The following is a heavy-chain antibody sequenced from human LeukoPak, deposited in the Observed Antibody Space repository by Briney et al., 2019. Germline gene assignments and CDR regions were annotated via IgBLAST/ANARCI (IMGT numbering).Heavy chain of an antibody. CDR3: ARGFPGYKPDY. V-gene: IGHV3-23*01. D-gene: IGHD5-24*01. CDR2: TSGGGGGT. Sequence: GGSLTLSCAASGFTFSIYTMGWDRQAPGKGREWVSATSGGGGGTYYADSVKGRFTISRDNSKNTLYLQMNSLRAQDTAVYYCARGFPGYKPDYWGQGTLVTVSS. J-gene: IGHJ4*02. CDR1: GFTFSIYT.